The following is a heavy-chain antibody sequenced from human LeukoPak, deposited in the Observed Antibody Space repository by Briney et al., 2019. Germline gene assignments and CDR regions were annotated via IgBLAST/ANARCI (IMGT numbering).Heavy chain of an antibody. CDR1: GFTFSIYP. Sequence: GGSLRLSCAASGFTFSIYPMNCVRGSPGKGRVGVSSMSSSSSYIYYADSVKGRFTISRDNAKNSLYLQMNSPRAEDTAVYYCASPAAAGTVPPKWLDTWGPGTLVTVSS. D-gene: IGHD6-13*01. CDR3: ASPAAAGTVPPKWLDT. CDR2: MSSSSSYI. V-gene: IGHV3-21*01. J-gene: IGHJ5*02.